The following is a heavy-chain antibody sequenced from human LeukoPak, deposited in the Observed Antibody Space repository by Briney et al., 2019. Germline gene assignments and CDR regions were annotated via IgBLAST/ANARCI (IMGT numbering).Heavy chain of an antibody. CDR3: TRGSVLFDY. V-gene: IGHV3-49*04. Sequence: GGSLRLSCTASGFTFGDYAMSWVRQAPGKGLEWVGFIRSKAYGGTTEYAASVKGRFTISRDDSKSIAYLQMNSLKTEDTAVYYCTRGSVLFDYWGQGTLVTVSS. D-gene: IGHD3-10*02. J-gene: IGHJ4*02. CDR1: GFTFGDYA. CDR2: IRSKAYGGTT.